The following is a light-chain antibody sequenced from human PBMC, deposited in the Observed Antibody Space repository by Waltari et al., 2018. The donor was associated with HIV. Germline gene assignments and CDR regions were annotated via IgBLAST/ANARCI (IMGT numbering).Light chain of an antibody. V-gene: IGLV2-23*02. Sequence: QSALTQPASVSESPGQSITISCSGTSSDIGSYNLFSWYQQHPGKAPKLIIYDVNKPPSGVSNRFSGSKSGNTASLTISGLQAEDEADYYCSSYAGARGGVFGGGTKLTVL. CDR2: DVN. CDR1: SSDIGSYNL. J-gene: IGLJ2*01. CDR3: SSYAGARGGV.